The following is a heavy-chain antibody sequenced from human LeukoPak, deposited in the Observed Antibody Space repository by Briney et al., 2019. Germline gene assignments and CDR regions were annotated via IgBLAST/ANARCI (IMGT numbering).Heavy chain of an antibody. J-gene: IGHJ4*02. Sequence: GGSLRLSCAASGFTFSSYSMNWVRQAPGKGLEWVSSISSSSSYIYYADSVKGRFTISRDNAKNSLYLQMNGLRAEDTSVYYCARRFRYSSGWYGDYWGQGTLVTVSS. CDR2: ISSSSSYI. CDR1: GFTFSSYS. V-gene: IGHV3-21*01. CDR3: ARRFRYSSGWYGDY. D-gene: IGHD6-19*01.